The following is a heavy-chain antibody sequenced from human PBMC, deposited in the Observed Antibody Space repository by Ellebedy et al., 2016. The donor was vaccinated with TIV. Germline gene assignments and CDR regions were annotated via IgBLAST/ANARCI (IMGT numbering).Heavy chain of an antibody. CDR2: INHNSGGT. D-gene: IGHD5/OR15-5a*01. J-gene: IGHJ4*02. CDR3: TRDLTNIVSGDY. V-gene: IGHV1-2*02. Sequence: AASVKVSCKTSGYSFTDYYINLLRQAPGQGLDWMAWINHNSGGTNYAQKFQGRVTVHRDTSTSTAFLELSRLRSDDTAVYYCTRDLTNIVSGDYWGQGTLVTVSS. CDR1: GYSFTDYY.